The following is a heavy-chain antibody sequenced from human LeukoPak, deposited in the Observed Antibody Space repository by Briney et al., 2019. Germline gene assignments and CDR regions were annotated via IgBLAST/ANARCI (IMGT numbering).Heavy chain of an antibody. CDR2: ISAFNGAT. D-gene: IGHD6-13*01. V-gene: IGHV1-8*02. J-gene: IGHJ4*02. CDR3: ARGPRGAAAGTVDY. Sequence: ASVKVSCKTSGFTFNTYGITWVRQAPGQGLEWMGWISAFNGATNYAQKFQGRVTMTRNTSISTAYMELSSLRSEDTAVYYCARGPRGAAAGTVDYWGQGTLVTVSS. CDR1: GFTFNTYG.